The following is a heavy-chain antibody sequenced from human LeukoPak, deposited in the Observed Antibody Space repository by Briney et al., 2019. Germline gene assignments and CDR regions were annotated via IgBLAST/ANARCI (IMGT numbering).Heavy chain of an antibody. V-gene: IGHV3-7*01. CDR3: ARDGGYGDYCFDY. Sequence: KPGGSLRLSCAASGFTFSSYRMSWVRQAPGKGLEWVANIKQDGSEKYYVDSVKGRFTISRDNAKHSLYLQMNSLRAEDTAVYYCARDGGYGDYCFDYWGQGTLVTVSS. J-gene: IGHJ4*02. D-gene: IGHD4-17*01. CDR2: IKQDGSEK. CDR1: GFTFSSYR.